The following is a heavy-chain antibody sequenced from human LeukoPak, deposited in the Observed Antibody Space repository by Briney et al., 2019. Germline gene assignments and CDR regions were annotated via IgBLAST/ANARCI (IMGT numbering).Heavy chain of an antibody. J-gene: IGHJ4*02. CDR1: GFIFRDYV. CDR3: AKDRHDYGDYAFDS. V-gene: IGHV3-23*05. D-gene: IGHD4-17*01. Sequence: PGGSLRLSCTASGFIFRDYVMSWVRQAPGKGPEWVAAIWRTGDWTHYVDSVKGRFTISRDNSKNTLYLQMNRLRDADTAIYYCAKDRHDYGDYAFDSWGQGTLVTVSS. CDR2: IWRTGDWT.